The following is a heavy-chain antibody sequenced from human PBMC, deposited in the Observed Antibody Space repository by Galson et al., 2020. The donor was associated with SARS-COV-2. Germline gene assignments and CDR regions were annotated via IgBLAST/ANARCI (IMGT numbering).Heavy chain of an antibody. Sequence: ETLSLTCTVSGGSISSYYWSWIRQPAGKGLEWIGRIYTSGSTNYNPSLKSRVTMSVDTSKNQFSLKLSSVTAADTAVYYCARQLSYFDWLGRFDPWGQGTLVTVSS. V-gene: IGHV4-4*07. CDR2: IYTSGST. J-gene: IGHJ5*02. CDR3: ARQLSYFDWLGRFDP. CDR1: GGSISSYY. D-gene: IGHD3-9*01.